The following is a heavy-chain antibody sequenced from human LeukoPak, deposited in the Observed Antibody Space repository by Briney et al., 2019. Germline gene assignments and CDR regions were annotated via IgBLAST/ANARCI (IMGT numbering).Heavy chain of an antibody. Sequence: SETLSLTCTVSGGSISYYYWGWIRQPPGKGLEWIGSIYSSGSTYYNPSLKSRVTISVDTSKNQFSLKLSSVTAADTAVYYCARSGSGYLRYYFDYWGQGTLVTVSS. CDR2: IYSSGST. D-gene: IGHD5-12*01. CDR3: ARSGSGYLRYYFDY. CDR1: GGSISYYY. J-gene: IGHJ4*02. V-gene: IGHV4-39*07.